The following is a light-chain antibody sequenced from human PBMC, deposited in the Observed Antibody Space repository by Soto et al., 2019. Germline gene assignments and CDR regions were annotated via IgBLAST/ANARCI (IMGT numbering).Light chain of an antibody. J-gene: IGKJ3*01. CDR3: HQYYSPPFA. V-gene: IGKV4-1*01. CDR1: QTILYGSNNKNY. Sequence: IVMTQSPESLGVSLGERATINCKSNQTILYGSNNKNYLSWYQQKPGQPPKLLIYWASTRKYGVPERFSGSGSGPAFTLSIPIHQAEDLSVYYCHQYYSPPFAFGPGTKVHL. CDR2: WAS.